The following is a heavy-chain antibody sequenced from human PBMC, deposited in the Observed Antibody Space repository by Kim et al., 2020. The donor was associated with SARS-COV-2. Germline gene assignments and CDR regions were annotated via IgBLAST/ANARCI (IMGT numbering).Heavy chain of an antibody. CDR3: ARDRTAPYYYDSSGSAFDI. D-gene: IGHD3-22*01. Sequence: SRVTISVDTSKNQFSLKLSSVTAADTAVYYCARDRTAPYYYDSSGSAFDIWGQGTMVTVSS. V-gene: IGHV4-59*01. J-gene: IGHJ3*02.